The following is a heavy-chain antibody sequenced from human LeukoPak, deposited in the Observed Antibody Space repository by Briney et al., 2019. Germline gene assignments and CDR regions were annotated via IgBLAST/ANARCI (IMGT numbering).Heavy chain of an antibody. Sequence: PGGSLRLSCVASGFTFTNYWMTWVRQAPGKGLEWVANMKQDGREKYYVDSVKGRFTISRDNAKNSLYLQMNSLRAEDTAVYYCARAGYCSSTSCYDYYYMDVWGKGTTVTVSS. V-gene: IGHV3-7*04. CDR2: MKQDGREK. CDR1: GFTFTNYW. J-gene: IGHJ6*03. CDR3: ARAGYCSSTSCYDYYYMDV. D-gene: IGHD2-2*01.